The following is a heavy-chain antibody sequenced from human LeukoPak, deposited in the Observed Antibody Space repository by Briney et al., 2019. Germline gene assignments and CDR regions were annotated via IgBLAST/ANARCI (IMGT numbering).Heavy chain of an antibody. CDR2: VIPIFGTA. D-gene: IGHD4-17*01. CDR3: AREVYGDYYFDY. Sequence: SVKVSCKASGGTFSSYAISWVRQAPGQGLEWMGGVIPIFGTANYAQKFQGRVTITADESTSTAYMELSSLRSEDTAVYYCAREVYGDYYFDYWGQGTLVTVSS. CDR1: GGTFSSYA. J-gene: IGHJ4*02. V-gene: IGHV1-69*13.